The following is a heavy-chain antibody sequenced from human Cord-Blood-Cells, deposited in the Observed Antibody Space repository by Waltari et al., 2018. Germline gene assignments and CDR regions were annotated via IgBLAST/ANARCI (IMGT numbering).Heavy chain of an antibody. J-gene: IGHJ4*02. D-gene: IGHD3-10*01. CDR1: GFSLSTSGVG. Sequence: QITLKESGPTLVKPTQTLTLTCTFSGFSLSTSGVGVGWIRQPPGKALEWLALIYWDDDKRYSPSLKSRLTITKDTSKNQVVLTMTNMDPVDTATYYCVHPRTYYYGSGSYAYYFDYWGQGTLVTVSS. V-gene: IGHV2-5*02. CDR2: IYWDDDK. CDR3: VHPRTYYYGSGSYAYYFDY.